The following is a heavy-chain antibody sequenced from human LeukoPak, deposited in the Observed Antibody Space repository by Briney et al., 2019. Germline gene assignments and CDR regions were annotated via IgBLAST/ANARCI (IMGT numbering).Heavy chain of an antibody. D-gene: IGHD6-13*01. J-gene: IGHJ4*02. V-gene: IGHV3-21*01. CDR1: GFTFSSYS. Sequence: GGSLRLSCAASGFTFSSYSMNWVRQAPGKGLEWVSSISSSSSYIYYADSVKGRFTISRDNAKNSLYLQMNSLRAEDTAVYYCARVGTGYSSSLDYWGQGTLVTVSS. CDR3: ARVGTGYSSSLDY. CDR2: ISSSSSYI.